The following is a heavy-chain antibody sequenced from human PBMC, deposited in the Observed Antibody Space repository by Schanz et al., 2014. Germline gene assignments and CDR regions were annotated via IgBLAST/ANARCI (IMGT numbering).Heavy chain of an antibody. CDR1: GYTFVSYS. CDR3: TRGGYSYALSAFDI. D-gene: IGHD5-18*01. CDR2: INPSGGST. V-gene: IGHV1-46*01. Sequence: QVQLIQSGAEVKKPGASVKVSCKASGYTFVSYSMHWVRQAPGQGLEWMGMINPSGGSTTYAQKFQGRVTMTRDTSTSTVYMELSSLRSEDTAVYYCTRGGYSYALSAFDIWGQGTMVTVSS. J-gene: IGHJ3*02.